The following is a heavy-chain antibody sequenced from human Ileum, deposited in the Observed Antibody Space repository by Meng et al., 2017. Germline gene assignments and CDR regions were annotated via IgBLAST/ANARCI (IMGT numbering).Heavy chain of an antibody. V-gene: IGHV1-8*01. Sequence: QVQLVQSGPEVKKPGASVTVSCKASGFIFSSYDINWVRQAPRQGLEWMGWVNPNSGNTGFAQKFQDRITMTRDTSINTAYMELSSLTSEDTAVYYCARRTQSTGTALGYWGQGTLVTVSS. D-gene: IGHD1-1*01. CDR2: VNPNSGNT. CDR3: ARRTQSTGTALGY. J-gene: IGHJ4*02. CDR1: GFIFSSYD.